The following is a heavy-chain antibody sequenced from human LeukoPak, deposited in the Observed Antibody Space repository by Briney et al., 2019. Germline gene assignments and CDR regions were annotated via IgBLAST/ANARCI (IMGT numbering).Heavy chain of an antibody. CDR2: LNTDGSGP. CDR1: GFTFSRYW. J-gene: IGHJ4*02. CDR3: ARVGGDYEIAY. Sequence: PGGSLRLSCAASGFTFSRYWMHWVRQAPGKGLVWVSRLNTDGSGPRYADSVKGRFTISRDNARNTLYLQMNSLRAEDTAVYYCARVGGDYEIAYRGQGTLVTVSS. V-gene: IGHV3-74*01. D-gene: IGHD2-21*02.